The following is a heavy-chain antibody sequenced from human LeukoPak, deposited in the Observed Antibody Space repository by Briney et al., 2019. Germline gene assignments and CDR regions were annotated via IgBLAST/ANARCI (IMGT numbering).Heavy chain of an antibody. J-gene: IGHJ4*02. CDR1: GXSISSYY. D-gene: IGHD1-14*01. CDR3: ATTASGGHIVY. Sequence: SETLSLTCTVSGXSISSYYWSWIRQPPGRGLEWIGYIYYTGTTKYNPSLKSRVTISLDTSQNQFSLKVTSVTAADTAVYYCATTASGGHIVYWGRGTLVTVSS. CDR2: IYYTGTT. V-gene: IGHV4-59*01.